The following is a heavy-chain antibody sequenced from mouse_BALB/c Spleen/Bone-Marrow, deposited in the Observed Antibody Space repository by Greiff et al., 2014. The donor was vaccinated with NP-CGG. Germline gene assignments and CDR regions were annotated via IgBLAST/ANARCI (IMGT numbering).Heavy chain of an antibody. Sequence: EVKLVESGGGLVKLGGSLKLSCAASGFTFSSHYMSWVRQTPEKRLELVAAINSNGGSTYYPDTVKGRFTISRDNAKNTLYLQMSSLKSEDTALYYCARRMIIYGNPYYFDYWGQGTTLTVSS. V-gene: IGHV5-6-2*01. CDR3: ARRMIIYGNPYYFDY. J-gene: IGHJ2*01. CDR1: GFTFSSHY. D-gene: IGHD2-1*01. CDR2: INSNGGST.